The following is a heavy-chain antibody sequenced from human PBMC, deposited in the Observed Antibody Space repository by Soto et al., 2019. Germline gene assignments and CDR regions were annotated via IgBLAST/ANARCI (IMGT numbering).Heavy chain of an antibody. Sequence: EVQLVESGGGLVKPGGSLRLSCAASGFTFSSYSMNWVRQAPGKGLEWVSSISSSSSYIYYADSVKGRFTISRDNAKNSLYLQMNSLRAEDTAVYYCAKDQYTWTTVTYYFDYWGQGTLVTVSS. D-gene: IGHD4-17*01. CDR1: GFTFSSYS. CDR3: AKDQYTWTTVTYYFDY. CDR2: ISSSSSYI. V-gene: IGHV3-21*04. J-gene: IGHJ4*02.